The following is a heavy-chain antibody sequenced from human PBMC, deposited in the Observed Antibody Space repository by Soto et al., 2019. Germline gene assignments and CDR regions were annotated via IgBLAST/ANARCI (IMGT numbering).Heavy chain of an antibody. D-gene: IGHD3-3*01. CDR2: ISGAGGGA. J-gene: IGHJ6*02. V-gene: IGHV3-23*01. CDR3: AKDRTVYYDFWSGPPSLDV. CDR1: GFTFRTYA. Sequence: GGSLRLSCAASGFTFRTYAMNWVRQAPGKGLEWVSGISGAGGGAYYAGSVKGRFTISRDNSKNTLYLQMNSLRAEDTAVYYCAKDRTVYYDFWSGPPSLDVWGQGTTVTVSS.